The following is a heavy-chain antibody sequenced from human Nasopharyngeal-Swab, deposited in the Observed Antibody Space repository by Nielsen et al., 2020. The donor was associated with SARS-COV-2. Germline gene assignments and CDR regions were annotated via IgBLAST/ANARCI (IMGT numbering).Heavy chain of an antibody. CDR1: GFTFSSYW. CDR2: IKQDGSEK. J-gene: IGHJ4*02. Sequence: GESLKISCAASGFTFSSYWMSWVRQAPGKGLEWVANIKQDGSEKYYVDSVKGRFTISRDNAKNSLYLQMNSLRVEDTAAYNCASNNYGGGYWGQGTLVTVSS. V-gene: IGHV3-7*01. D-gene: IGHD4-17*01. CDR3: ASNNYGGGY.